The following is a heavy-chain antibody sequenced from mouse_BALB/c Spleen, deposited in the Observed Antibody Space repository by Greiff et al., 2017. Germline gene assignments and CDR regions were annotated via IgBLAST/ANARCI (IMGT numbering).Heavy chain of an antibody. CDR2: INPGSGGT. V-gene: IGHV1-54*01. Sequence: VQLQQSGAELVRPGTSVKVSCKASGYAFTNYLIEWVKQRPGQGLEWIGVINPGSGGTNYNEKFKGKATLTADTSSSTAYMQLSSLTSDDSAVYFCARPPDYWGQGTTLTVSS. J-gene: IGHJ2*01. CDR1: GYAFTNYL. CDR3: ARPPDY.